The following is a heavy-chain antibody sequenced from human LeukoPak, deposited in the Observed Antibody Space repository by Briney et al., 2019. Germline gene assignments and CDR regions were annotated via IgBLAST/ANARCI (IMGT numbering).Heavy chain of an antibody. CDR3: ARVNNWFDP. CDR2: IDHSGFP. V-gene: IGHV4-34*01. J-gene: IGHJ5*02. Sequence: SETLSLTCAVYGGSFSAYYWGWIRQPPGKGLERIGEIDHSGFPNYNPSLKSRFTISVDTSKNQFSLKLSSVTAADTAVYYCARVNNWFDPWGQGTLVTVSS. CDR1: GGSFSAYY.